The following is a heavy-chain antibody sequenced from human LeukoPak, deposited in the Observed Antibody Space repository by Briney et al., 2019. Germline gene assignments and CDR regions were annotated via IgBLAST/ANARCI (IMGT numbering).Heavy chain of an antibody. V-gene: IGHV3-66*01. Sequence: GGSLSLSCAASGFTVSSNSMSWVRQAPGKGLEWVSVIYSGGSTFYADSVKGRFTISRDNSKNTLYLQMNSLRAEDTAVYYCTRNPGMDVWGQGTTVTVSS. J-gene: IGHJ6*02. CDR1: GFTVSSNS. CDR2: IYSGGST. CDR3: TRNPGMDV.